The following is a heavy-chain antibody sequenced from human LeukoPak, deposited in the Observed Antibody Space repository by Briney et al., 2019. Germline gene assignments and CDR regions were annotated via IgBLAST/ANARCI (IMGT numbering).Heavy chain of an antibody. J-gene: IGHJ4*02. CDR1: GGTFSSYA. V-gene: IGHV1-69*04. CDR2: IIPILGIA. CDR3: ARESKPTVADY. Sequence: SVKVSCKASGGTFSSYAISWVRQAPGQGLEWMGRIIPILGIANYAQKFQGRVTITADKSTSTAYMELSSLRSEDTAVYYCARESKPTVADYWGQGTLVTVSS. D-gene: IGHD2-21*01.